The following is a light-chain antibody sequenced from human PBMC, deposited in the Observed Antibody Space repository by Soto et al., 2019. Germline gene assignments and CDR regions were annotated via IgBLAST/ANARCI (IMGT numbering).Light chain of an antibody. CDR3: SSYTARGTRV. CDR1: SIDVGAYNY. V-gene: IGLV2-14*01. J-gene: IGLJ1*01. CDR2: EVG. Sequence: QSALTQFASVSGSPGQSITISCTGTSIDVGAYNYVSLYQQHPDKAPKLLIYEVGNRPSGVSFRFSGSKSGNTASLTISGLQAEDEADYYCSSYTARGTRVFGTGTKVTVL.